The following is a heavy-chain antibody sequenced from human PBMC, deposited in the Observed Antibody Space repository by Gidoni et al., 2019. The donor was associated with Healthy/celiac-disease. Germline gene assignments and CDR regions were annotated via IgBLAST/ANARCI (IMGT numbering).Heavy chain of an antibody. CDR1: GFTFSSYE. CDR2: ISSSGSTI. D-gene: IGHD3-3*01. CDR3: ARGLNGYYDFWSGYYENWFDP. V-gene: IGHV3-48*03. Sequence: EVQLVESGGGLVQPGGSLRLSCAASGFTFSSYEMNWVRQAPGKGLEWVSYISSSGSTIYYADSVKGRFTISRDNAKNSLYLQMNSLRAEDTAVYYCARGLNGYYDFWSGYYENWFDPWGQGTLVTVSS. J-gene: IGHJ5*02.